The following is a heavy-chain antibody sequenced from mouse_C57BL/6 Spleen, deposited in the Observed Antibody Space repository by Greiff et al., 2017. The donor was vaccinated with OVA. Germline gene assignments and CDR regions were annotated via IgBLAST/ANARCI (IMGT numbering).Heavy chain of an antibody. CDR1: GFNIKDDY. Sequence: VQLQHSGAELVRPGASVKLSCTASGFNIKDDYMHWVKQRPEQGLEWIGWIDPENGDTEYASKFQGKATITADTSSNTAYLQLSSLTSEDTAVYYCTTYGSSWAYWGQGTLVTVSA. V-gene: IGHV14-4*01. CDR2: IDPENGDT. D-gene: IGHD1-1*01. CDR3: TTYGSSWAY. J-gene: IGHJ3*01.